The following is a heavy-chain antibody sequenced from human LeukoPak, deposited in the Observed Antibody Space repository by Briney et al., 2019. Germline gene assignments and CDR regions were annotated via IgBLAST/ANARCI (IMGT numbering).Heavy chain of an antibody. D-gene: IGHD5-12*01. J-gene: IGHJ4*02. CDR3: ARASGVATITDDY. Sequence: SVKVSCKASGGTFSSYAISWVRQAPGQGLEWMGGIIPIFGTANYAQKFQGRVTITADESTSTAYMELRSLRSDDTAVYYCARASGVATITDDYWGQGTLVTVSS. CDR2: IIPIFGTA. V-gene: IGHV1-69*01. CDR1: GGTFSSYA.